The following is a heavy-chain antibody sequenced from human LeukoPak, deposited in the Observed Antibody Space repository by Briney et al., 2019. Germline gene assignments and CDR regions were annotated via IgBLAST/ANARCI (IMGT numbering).Heavy chain of an antibody. V-gene: IGHV1-18*01. J-gene: IGHJ4*01. CDR2: ITAYNGNT. CDR3: ARTLVRVLYDSSGYYLGY. Sequence: ASVKVSCKASGYTFTSYGISWVRQAPGQGLDWMGWITAYNGNTNYAQTLQGRVTMTTDTSTSTAYMELRSLRSDDTAVYYCARTLVRVLYDSSGYYLGYWGQEPWSPSPQ. CDR1: GYTFTSYG. D-gene: IGHD3-22*01.